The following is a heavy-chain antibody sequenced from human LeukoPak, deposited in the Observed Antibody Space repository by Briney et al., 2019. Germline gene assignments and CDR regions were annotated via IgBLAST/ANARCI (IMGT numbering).Heavy chain of an antibody. CDR2: ISAYNGNT. J-gene: IGHJ4*02. D-gene: IGHD3-22*01. V-gene: IGHV1-18*01. CDR1: GYTFTSYG. Sequence: ASVKVSCKASGYTFTSYGISWVRQAPGQGLEWMGWISAYNGNTNYAQKFQGRVTITADKPTNTAYMELSSLRSEDTAVYYCARASDYYDSSGYLDYWGQGTLVTVSS. CDR3: ARASDYYDSSGYLDY.